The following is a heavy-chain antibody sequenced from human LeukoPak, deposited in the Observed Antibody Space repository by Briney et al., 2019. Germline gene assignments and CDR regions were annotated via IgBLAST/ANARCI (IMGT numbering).Heavy chain of an antibody. CDR1: GGSISSSSYY. D-gene: IGHD3-3*01. CDR2: IYYSGST. Sequence: PSETPSLTCTVSGGSISSSSYYWGWIRQPPGKGLEWIGSIYYSGSTYYNPSLKSRVTISVDTSKNQFSLKLSSVTAADTAVYYCARVGITIFGAAYYYYYMDVWGKGPTVTVSS. V-gene: IGHV4-39*07. CDR3: ARVGITIFGAAYYYYYMDV. J-gene: IGHJ6*03.